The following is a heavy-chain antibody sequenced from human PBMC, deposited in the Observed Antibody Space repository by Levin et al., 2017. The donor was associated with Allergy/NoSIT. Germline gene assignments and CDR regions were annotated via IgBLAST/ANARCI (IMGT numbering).Heavy chain of an antibody. J-gene: IGHJ6*03. D-gene: IGHD3-16*02. CDR1: GGSFSGYY. CDR2: INHSGST. Sequence: ESLKISCAVYGGSFSGYYWSWIRQPPGKGLEWIGEINHSGSTNYNPSLKSRVTISVDTSKNQFSLKLSSVTAADTAVYYCARVSLPPLGDIWGSYRFEDYYYYYMDVWGKGTTVTVSS. V-gene: IGHV4-34*01. CDR3: ARVSLPPLGDIWGSYRFEDYYYYYMDV.